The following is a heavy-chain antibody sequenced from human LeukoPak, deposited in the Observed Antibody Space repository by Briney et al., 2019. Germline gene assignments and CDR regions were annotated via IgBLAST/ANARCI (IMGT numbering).Heavy chain of an antibody. D-gene: IGHD3-10*01. V-gene: IGHV4-38-2*02. CDR2: IHHSGST. Sequence: PSETLSLTCSVSGYSINSGSYWGWIRQPPGKGLEWIASIHHSGSTYYNPSLKSRVTISVDTSKNQFSLKLNSVTAADTAVYYCAREALLWFVPDYWGQGTLVTVSS. CDR3: AREALLWFVPDY. CDR1: GYSINSGSY. J-gene: IGHJ4*02.